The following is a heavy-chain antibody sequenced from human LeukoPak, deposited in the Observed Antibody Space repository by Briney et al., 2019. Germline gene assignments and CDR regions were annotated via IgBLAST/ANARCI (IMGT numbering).Heavy chain of an antibody. J-gene: IGHJ6*02. V-gene: IGHV4-59*01. Sequence: SETLSLTCTVSGGSTSSYYWSWIRQPPGKGLEWIGYIYYSGSTNYNPSLKSRVTISVDTSKNQFSLKLSSVTAADTAVYYCARAYGDYVTNYGMDVWGQGTTVTVSS. D-gene: IGHD4-17*01. CDR3: ARAYGDYVTNYGMDV. CDR1: GGSTSSYY. CDR2: IYYSGST.